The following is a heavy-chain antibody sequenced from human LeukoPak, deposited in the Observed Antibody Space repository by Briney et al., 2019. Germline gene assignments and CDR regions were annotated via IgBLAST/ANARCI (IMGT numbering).Heavy chain of an antibody. CDR1: GGSLSSPY. J-gene: IGHJ4*02. CDR2: IYYTATT. CDR3: ARFSSDCSTASCYLTY. D-gene: IGHD2-2*01. V-gene: IGHV4-59*11. Sequence: PSETLSLTCTVSGGSLSSPYWSWIRQPPGKGLELIGHIYYTATTYYNPSLNSRVTISLDTSRNQFSLRLTSVTAADTAVYYCARFSSDCSTASCYLTYWGQGTLVTVSS.